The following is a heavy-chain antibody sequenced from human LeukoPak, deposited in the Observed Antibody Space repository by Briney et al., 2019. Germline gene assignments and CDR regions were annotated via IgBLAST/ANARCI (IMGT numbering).Heavy chain of an antibody. CDR1: GGSISSGSYY. V-gene: IGHV4-61*02. Sequence: SETLSLTCTVSGGSISSGSYYWSWIRQPAGKGLEWIGRIYTSGSTNYNPSLKSRVTISVDTSKNQFSLKLSSVTAADTAVYYCARRFHYYYYMDVWGKGTTVTISS. D-gene: IGHD3-16*01. CDR3: ARRFHYYYYMDV. J-gene: IGHJ6*03. CDR2: IYTSGST.